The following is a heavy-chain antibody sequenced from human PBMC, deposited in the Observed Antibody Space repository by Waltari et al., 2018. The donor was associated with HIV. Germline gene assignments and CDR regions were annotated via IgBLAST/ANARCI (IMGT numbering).Heavy chain of an antibody. CDR1: GFTFRDLF. CDR3: AREVTTGLDV. V-gene: IGHV3-11*01. D-gene: IGHD1-1*01. Sequence: QVQLVDSGGGLVKPAGSLTLDCGASGFTFRDLFITLIRQAPGKGLEWVSYISSSGSTIYYADSVKGRFTISRDNAKNSLYLQMNSLRAEDTAVYYCAREVTTGLDVWGQGTTVTVSS. CDR2: ISSSGSTI. J-gene: IGHJ6*02.